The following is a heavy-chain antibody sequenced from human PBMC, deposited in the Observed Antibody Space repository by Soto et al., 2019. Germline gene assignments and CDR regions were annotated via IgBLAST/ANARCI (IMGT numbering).Heavy chain of an antibody. J-gene: IGHJ6*02. CDR3: ARIAARLPDYYYYYGMDV. V-gene: IGHV4-59*01. CDR1: GGSISSYY. CDR2: IYYSGST. D-gene: IGHD6-6*01. Sequence: SETLSLTCTVSGGSISSYYWSWIRQPPGKGLEWIGYIYYSGSTNYNPSLKSRVTISVDTSKNQFSLKLSSVTAADTAVYYCARIAARLPDYYYYYGMDVWGQGTTVTVSS.